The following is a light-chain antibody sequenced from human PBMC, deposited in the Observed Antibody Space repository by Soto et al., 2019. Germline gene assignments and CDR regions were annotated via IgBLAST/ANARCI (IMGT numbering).Light chain of an antibody. CDR2: KAS. J-gene: IGKJ1*01. CDR3: QQFHSFSPT. V-gene: IGKV1-5*03. Sequence: DIQMTQSPSTLSASVGDRVTITCRASQSISSWLAWYQQKPGKAPKLLIYKASSLESGVPSRFSGSGSGTEFTLTISSLHPDDFATHYCQQFHSFSPTFGQGTKVEIK. CDR1: QSISSW.